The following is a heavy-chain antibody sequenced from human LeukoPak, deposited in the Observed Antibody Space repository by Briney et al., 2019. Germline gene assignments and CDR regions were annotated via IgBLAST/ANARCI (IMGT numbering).Heavy chain of an antibody. J-gene: IGHJ4*02. CDR2: ISHSGST. Sequence: SETRSLTCTVSGGSIRCYFWSWIRQPPGKGLEWIGYISHSGSTYYYPSFKSRVTISLGTSNNQFSLRLTSVTAADAAVYYCERDLPPVNWGQGTLVTVSS. V-gene: IGHV4-59*01. CDR3: ERDLPPVN. CDR1: GGSIRCYF.